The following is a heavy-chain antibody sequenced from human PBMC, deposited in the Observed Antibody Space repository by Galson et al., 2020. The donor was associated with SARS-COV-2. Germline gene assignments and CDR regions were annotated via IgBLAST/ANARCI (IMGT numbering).Heavy chain of an antibody. CDR2: ISYDGSNK. CDR3: ARDSSTGTTGGFDY. CDR1: GFTFSSYA. J-gene: IGHJ4*02. V-gene: IGHV3-30-3*01. D-gene: IGHD1-7*01. Sequence: GESLKISCAASGFTFSSYAMHWVRQAPGKGLEWVAVISYDGSNKYYADSVKGRFTISRDNSKNTLYLQMNSLRAEDTAVYYCARDSSTGTTGGFDYWGQGTLVTVSS.